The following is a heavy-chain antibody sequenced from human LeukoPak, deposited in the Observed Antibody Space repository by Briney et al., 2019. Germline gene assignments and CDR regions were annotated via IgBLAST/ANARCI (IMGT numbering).Heavy chain of an antibody. D-gene: IGHD2-2*02. V-gene: IGHV1-8*03. CDR3: ARSPSLYCSSTSCYTLLDYYMDV. J-gene: IGHJ6*03. Sequence: GASVKVSCKASGYTFTSYYMHWVRQAPGQGLEWMGWMNPNSGNTGYAQKFQGRVTITRNTSISTAYMELSSLRSEDTAVYYCARSPSLYCSSTSCYTLLDYYMDVWGKGTTVTVSS. CDR2: MNPNSGNT. CDR1: GYTFTSYY.